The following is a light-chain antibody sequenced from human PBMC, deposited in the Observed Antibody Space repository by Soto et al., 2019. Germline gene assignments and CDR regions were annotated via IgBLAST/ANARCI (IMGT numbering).Light chain of an antibody. J-gene: IGKJ3*01. CDR2: GAS. Sequence: EIVLTQSPGTLSLSPGERATLSCRASQPVTGNYLAWYQHVPGQAPRLLIYGASVRATGIPDRFSGSGSGTDFTLPISRLEPEDFAMYYCQQHSRLPPVTFGPGTKVEIK. CDR3: QQHSRLPPVT. CDR1: QPVTGNY. V-gene: IGKV3-20*01.